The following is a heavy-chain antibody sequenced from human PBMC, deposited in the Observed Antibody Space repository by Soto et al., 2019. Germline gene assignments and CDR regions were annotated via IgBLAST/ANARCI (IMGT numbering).Heavy chain of an antibody. Sequence: EVLLVESGGGLVQPGGSMRLSCAASGFTFSGYWMSWVRQAPGKGLEWVANIRYDESEQHYVDSVEGRFTISRDNAKNSLFLQMHSLRAEDTAVYFCGRVFGDYKVVDWWGHGVLVTVSS. CDR1: GFTFSGYW. CDR3: GRVFGDYKVVDW. V-gene: IGHV3-7*01. D-gene: IGHD4-17*01. J-gene: IGHJ4*01. CDR2: IRYDESEQ.